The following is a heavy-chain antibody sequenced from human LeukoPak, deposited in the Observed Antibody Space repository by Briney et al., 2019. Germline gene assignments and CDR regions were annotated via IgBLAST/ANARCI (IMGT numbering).Heavy chain of an antibody. CDR3: ARDRKADGYPLALDY. V-gene: IGHV4-30-4*02. D-gene: IGHD6-13*01. CDR2: IHYSGSI. J-gene: IGHJ4*02. CDR1: VGSISSGDYY. Sequence: SDTLSLTCTVSVGSISSGDYYCSWIRQPPGKVLEWIGYIHYSGSIYYNPSLLSRATISGDTSKNHFSLKLSSVTAADTAVYYCARDRKADGYPLALDYWGQGTLVTVSS.